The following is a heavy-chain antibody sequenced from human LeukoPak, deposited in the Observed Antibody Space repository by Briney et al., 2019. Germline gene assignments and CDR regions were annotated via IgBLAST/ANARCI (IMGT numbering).Heavy chain of an antibody. J-gene: IGHJ4*02. D-gene: IGHD3-10*01. Sequence: GRSLRLSCAASGFTFSSYGMHWVRQAPGKGLEWVSVIRNDGSNKYYADSVKGRFTISRDNSKNTLYLQMNSLRAEDTAVYYCARDGVGYYGSGSYYNRYFDYWGQGTLVTVSS. V-gene: IGHV3-33*08. CDR2: IRNDGSNK. CDR3: ARDGVGYYGSGSYYNRYFDY. CDR1: GFTFSSYG.